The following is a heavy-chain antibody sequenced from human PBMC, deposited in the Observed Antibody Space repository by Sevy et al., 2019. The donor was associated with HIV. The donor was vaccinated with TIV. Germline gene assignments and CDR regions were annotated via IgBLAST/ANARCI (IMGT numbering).Heavy chain of an antibody. Sequence: GGSLRLSCAASGFTFSSYAMHWVRQAPGKGLEWVAVLSYDGSNKYYADSVKGRFTISRDNSKNTLYLQMNSLRAEDTAVYYCARDRGIAALPARGMDVWVQGTTVTVSS. J-gene: IGHJ6*02. CDR2: LSYDGSNK. D-gene: IGHD6-13*01. CDR1: GFTFSSYA. V-gene: IGHV3-30*04. CDR3: ARDRGIAALPARGMDV.